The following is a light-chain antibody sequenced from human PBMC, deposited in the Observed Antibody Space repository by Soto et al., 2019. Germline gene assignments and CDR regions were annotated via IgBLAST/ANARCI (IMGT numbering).Light chain of an antibody. CDR1: HDIGNY. V-gene: IGKV1-33*01. CDR2: YAS. J-gene: IGKJ3*01. Sequence: DIQMTQSPSSLSASLGDRVTITCLASHDIGNYLNWYQKKPGKAPKLLIYYASNLETGVSSRFSGSGSGTDFTFTISSLQPEDIATYFCQQYENLPRFIFGPGTKVDIK. CDR3: QQYENLPRFI.